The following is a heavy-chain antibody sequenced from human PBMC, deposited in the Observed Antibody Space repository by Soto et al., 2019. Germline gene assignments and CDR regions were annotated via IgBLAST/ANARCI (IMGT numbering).Heavy chain of an antibody. D-gene: IGHD6-25*01. CDR2: ISHDGSNK. CDR1: GFTFSSYV. Sequence: GGSLRLSCAASGFTFSSYVMHCARQAPRKRLERVAVISHDGSNKFYVDSVRGRFTISGDKSMNTLYLQMDTLTEEDTAGYDCAKSRLASSPYYYYYYGMHIWGQETTVTAYS. J-gene: IGHJ6*02. CDR3: AKSRLASSPYYYYYYGMHI. V-gene: IGHV3-30*18.